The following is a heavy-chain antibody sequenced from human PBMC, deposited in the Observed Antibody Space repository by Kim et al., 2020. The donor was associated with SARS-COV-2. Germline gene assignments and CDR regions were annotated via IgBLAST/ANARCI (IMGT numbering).Heavy chain of an antibody. D-gene: IGHD6-13*01. Sequence: AVSVKSRITINPDTSKNQFSLQLNSVTPEDTAVYYCARTPRYSSSWYFDYWGQGTLVTVSS. CDR3: ARTPRYSSSWYFDY. V-gene: IGHV6-1*01. J-gene: IGHJ4*02.